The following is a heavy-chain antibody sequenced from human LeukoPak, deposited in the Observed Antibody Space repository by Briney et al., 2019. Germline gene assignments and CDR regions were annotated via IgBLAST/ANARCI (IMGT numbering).Heavy chain of an antibody. J-gene: IGHJ6*03. CDR3: ARGRVSSSTWYSTYYYFFYMDF. V-gene: IGHV4-38-2*02. CDR2: IYHTGSS. D-gene: IGHD4-11*01. CDR1: AYSITNGHY. Sequence: SETLSLTCTVSAYSITNGHYWGWIRQSPGKGLEWIGSIYHTGSSYYNPSLKSRVTISVDTSKNQFSLRLRSVTAADTAVYFCARGRVSSSTWYSTYYYFFYMDFWGKGTTVTVSS.